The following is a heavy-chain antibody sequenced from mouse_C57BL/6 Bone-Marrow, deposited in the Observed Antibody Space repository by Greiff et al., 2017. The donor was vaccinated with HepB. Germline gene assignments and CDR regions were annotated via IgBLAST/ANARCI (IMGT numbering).Heavy chain of an antibody. Sequence: VKLKESGPGLVQPSQSLSITCTVSGFSLTSYGVHWVRQSPGKGLAWLGVIWSGGSTDYNAAFISRLSISKDNSKSQVFFKMNSLQADDTAIYYCATLGYRYFDVWGTGTTVTVSS. CDR3: ATLGYRYFDV. V-gene: IGHV2-2*01. J-gene: IGHJ1*03. CDR2: IWSGGST. CDR1: GFSLTSYG. D-gene: IGHD4-1*01.